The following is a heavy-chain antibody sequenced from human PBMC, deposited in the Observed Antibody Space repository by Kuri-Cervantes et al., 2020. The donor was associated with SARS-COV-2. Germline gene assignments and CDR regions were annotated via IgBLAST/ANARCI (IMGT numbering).Heavy chain of an antibody. CDR2: INAGNGNT. Sequence: ASVKVSCKASGYTFTSYAMHWVRQAPGQRLEWMGWINAGNGNTKYSQKFQGRVTITRDTSTSTAYMELRSLRSDDTAVYYCARVPKFHTWDSWYNPDYGMDVWGQGTTVTVSS. V-gene: IGHV1-3*01. CDR1: GYTFTSYA. J-gene: IGHJ6*02. D-gene: IGHD6-13*01. CDR3: ARVPKFHTWDSWYNPDYGMDV.